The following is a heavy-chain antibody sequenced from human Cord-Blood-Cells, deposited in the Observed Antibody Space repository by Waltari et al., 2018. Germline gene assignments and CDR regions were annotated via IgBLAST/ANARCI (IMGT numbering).Heavy chain of an antibody. J-gene: IGHJ4*02. CDR1: GGSISGSSYY. Sequence: QLQLQQSGPGLVKPSETLSLTCTVSGGSISGSSYYWGWIRQPPGKGLEWIGSIYYSGSTYYNPSLKSRVTISVDTSKNQFSLKLSSVTAADTAVYYCARLRFGELNFDYWGQGTLVTVSS. CDR2: IYYSGST. V-gene: IGHV4-39*01. D-gene: IGHD3-10*01. CDR3: ARLRFGELNFDY.